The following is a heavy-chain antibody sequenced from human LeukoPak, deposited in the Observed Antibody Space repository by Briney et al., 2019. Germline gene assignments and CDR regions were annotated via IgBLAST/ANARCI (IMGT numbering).Heavy chain of an antibody. J-gene: IGHJ4*02. CDR3: AWSGREATEIDY. CDR2: INGRGTYI. D-gene: IGHD1-1*01. CDR1: GFTFSDYF. V-gene: IGHV3-11*06. Sequence: PGGSLRLSCAASGFTFSDYFMSWVRQTPGKGLEWLSYINGRGTYIDYAESLKGRITISRDNAQNLLYLQMNSLRVEDTAVYYCAWSGREATEIDYWGQGTLVTVSS.